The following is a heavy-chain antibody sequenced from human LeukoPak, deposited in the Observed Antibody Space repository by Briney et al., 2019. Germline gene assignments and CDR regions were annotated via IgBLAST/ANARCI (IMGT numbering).Heavy chain of an antibody. Sequence: PGGSLRLSCVASGFTFSNYEMNWVRQAPGKGLEWVSYISSSGSTTYYADSVKGQFTISRDNAKNSLFLQMNSLRAEDTAVYFCARMFEFWGQGTLVTVSS. CDR1: GFTFSNYE. CDR2: ISSSGSTT. V-gene: IGHV3-48*03. J-gene: IGHJ4*02. CDR3: ARMFEF.